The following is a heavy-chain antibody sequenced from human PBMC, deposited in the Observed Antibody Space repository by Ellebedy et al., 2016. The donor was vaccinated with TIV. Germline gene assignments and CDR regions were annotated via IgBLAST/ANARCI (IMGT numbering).Heavy chain of an antibody. V-gene: IGHV1-69*13. J-gene: IGHJ4*02. CDR2: IILIFGTA. CDR1: GYTFTGCY. Sequence: AASVKVSCKASGYTFTGCYMHWVRQALGQGLDWMGGIILIFGTANYAQKFQGRVTITADESTSTAYMELSSLRSEDTAVYYCAREGADGNYDSSGYYYIWGQGTLVTVSS. D-gene: IGHD3-22*01. CDR3: AREGADGNYDSSGYYYI.